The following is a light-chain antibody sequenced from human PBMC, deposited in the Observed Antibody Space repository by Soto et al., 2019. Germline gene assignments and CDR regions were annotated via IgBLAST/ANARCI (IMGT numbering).Light chain of an antibody. CDR2: KAS. V-gene: IGKV1-5*03. J-gene: IGKJ1*01. Sequence: DIQMTQSPSTLSASIGDRVTITCRASQAINTYLAWYQQKPGKAPKLLIYKASTLKSGVPSRFSGSGSGTEFTLTISSLQPDDFATYYCQHYNSYSEAFGQGTKVDIK. CDR3: QHYNSYSEA. CDR1: QAINTY.